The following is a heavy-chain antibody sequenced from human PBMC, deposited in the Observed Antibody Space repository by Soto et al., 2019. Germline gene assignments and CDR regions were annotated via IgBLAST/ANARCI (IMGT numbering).Heavy chain of an antibody. CDR2: MSYDEVNK. CDR3: AKERLSGYGNAWSWYFDL. Sequence: QVQVVESGGGVVQPGRSLRLSCAASGFTFTDYGMHWVRQAPGKGLEWVAVMSYDEVNKYYADSVKGRFTISRDTSTNTLYLQMNILRPEDTAIYYCAKERLSGYGNAWSWYFDLWCRGTLVTVSS. D-gene: IGHD6-19*01. V-gene: IGHV3-30*18. CDR1: GFTFTDYG. J-gene: IGHJ2*01.